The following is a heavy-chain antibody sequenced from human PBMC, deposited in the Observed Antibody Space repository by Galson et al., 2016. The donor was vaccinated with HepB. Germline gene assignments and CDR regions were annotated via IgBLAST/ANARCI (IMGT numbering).Heavy chain of an antibody. Sequence: SLRLSCAASGFTFSSYGMHWVRQAPGKGLEWVANIKQDGNEKYYVDSVKGRFTISRDNAKNSMYLQMNSLRAEDTGVYYCARDQTRRGPTTFDNWGQGTLVTVSS. CDR3: ARDQTRRGPTTFDN. CDR2: IKQDGNEK. CDR1: GFTFSSYG. J-gene: IGHJ4*02. D-gene: IGHD1-26*01. V-gene: IGHV3-7*01.